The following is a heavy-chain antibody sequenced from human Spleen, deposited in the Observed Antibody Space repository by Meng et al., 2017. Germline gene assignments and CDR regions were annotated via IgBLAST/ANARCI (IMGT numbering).Heavy chain of an antibody. Sequence: QVQLVESGGGVVQPGRSLRLSCAASGFTFSYYGFHWVRQAPGKGLEWVAVISYHGTNKYYGDSVKGRFTISRDNSKNTLYLQMNSLRPEDTGIYYCTSGGMTTVPKIDYWGQGTLVTVSS. J-gene: IGHJ4*02. V-gene: IGHV3-30*03. CDR3: TSGGMTTVPKIDY. CDR2: ISYHGTNK. CDR1: GFTFSYYG. D-gene: IGHD4-17*01.